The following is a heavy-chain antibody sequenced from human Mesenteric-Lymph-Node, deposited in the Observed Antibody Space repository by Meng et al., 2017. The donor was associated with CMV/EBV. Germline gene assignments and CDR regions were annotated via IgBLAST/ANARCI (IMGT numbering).Heavy chain of an antibody. CDR1: GFTFSNYW. D-gene: IGHD2-2*01. CDR3: ARGGYCSSSTCYGLPDDY. V-gene: IGHV3-7*01. J-gene: IGHJ4*01. Sequence: GESLKISCAASGFTFSNYWMSWVRQAPGKGLEWVANIKQDGSEKYYVDSVKGRFTISRDNAKNSLYLQMNSLRAEDTALYYCARGGYCSSSTCYGLPDDYWGQGTLVTVSS. CDR2: IKQDGSEK.